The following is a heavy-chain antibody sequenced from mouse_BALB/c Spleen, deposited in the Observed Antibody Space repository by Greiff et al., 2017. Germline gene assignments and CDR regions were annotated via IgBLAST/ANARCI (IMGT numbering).Heavy chain of an antibody. V-gene: IGHV2-6-7*01. D-gene: IGHD1-1*01. CDR3: AREGDYYGSSPWFAY. CDR1: GFSLTGYG. Sequence: VQLKESGPGLVAPSQSLSITCTVSGFSLTGYGVNWVRQPPGKGLEWLGMIWGDGSTDYNSALKSRLSISKDNSKSQVFLKMNSLQTDDTARYYCAREGDYYGSSPWFAYWGQGTLVTVSA. J-gene: IGHJ3*01. CDR2: IWGDGST.